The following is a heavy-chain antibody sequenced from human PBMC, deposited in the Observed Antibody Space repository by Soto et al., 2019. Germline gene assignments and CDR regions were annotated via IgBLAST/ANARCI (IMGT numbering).Heavy chain of an antibody. CDR2: ISYDGSNK. CDR1: GFTFSSYG. J-gene: IGHJ4*02. Sequence: QVQLVESGGGVVQPGRSLRLSCAASGFTFSSYGMHWVRQAPGKGLEWVAVISYDGSNKYYADSVKGRFTISRDNSKNTLYLQMNSLRAEDTAVYYCASTVVTPGDYWGQGTLVIVSS. CDR3: ASTVVTPGDY. V-gene: IGHV3-30*03. D-gene: IGHD2-21*02.